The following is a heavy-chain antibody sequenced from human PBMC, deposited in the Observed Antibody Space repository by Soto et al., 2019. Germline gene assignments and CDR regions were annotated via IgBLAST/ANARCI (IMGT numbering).Heavy chain of an antibody. Sequence: EVQLEESGGGVVMPGGSLRLSCAASGFTFHNAWRNWVRQPPGGGLEWVGRIRSQSDGGSGDYAAPVKGRFVVSRDDSKNMVYLQMNSLKIENTAVYYCTTDSRTTVPEVRFAFWGHGTLVTVSS. V-gene: IGHV3-15*07. CDR1: GFTFHNAW. D-gene: IGHD4-17*01. CDR2: IRSQSDGGSG. J-gene: IGHJ1*01. CDR3: TTDSRTTVPEVRFAF.